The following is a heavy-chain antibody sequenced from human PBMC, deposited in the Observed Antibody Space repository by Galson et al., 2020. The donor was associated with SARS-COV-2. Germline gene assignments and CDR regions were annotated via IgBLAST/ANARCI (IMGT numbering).Heavy chain of an antibody. Sequence: GESLKISCAASGFTFSGHGMHWVRQGPGKGLEWVASIWPDGSNKYYADSVKGRFTISRDNSKNTLYLQMNSLRADDTAVYYCARDLGYSRGGYQNHFDYWGQGTLVTVSS. J-gene: IGHJ4*02. V-gene: IGHV3-33*01. CDR2: IWPDGSNK. CDR1: GFTFSGHG. D-gene: IGHD6-19*01. CDR3: ARDLGYSRGGYQNHFDY.